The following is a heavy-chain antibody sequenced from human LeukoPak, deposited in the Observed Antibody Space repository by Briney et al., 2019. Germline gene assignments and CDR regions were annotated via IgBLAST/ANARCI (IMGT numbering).Heavy chain of an antibody. J-gene: IGHJ4*02. Sequence: ASVKVSCKVSGYTLTELSMHWVRQAPGKGLEWMGGVEPEDGKAIYAQRFQGRVTMTEDTSTDTAYMELSSLRSEDTAVYYCTTDILDYCDTSSCHKGNSWGQGTLVTVSS. CDR3: TTDILDYCDTSSCHKGNS. CDR2: VEPEDGKA. D-gene: IGHD2-2*02. CDR1: GYTLTELS. V-gene: IGHV1-24*01.